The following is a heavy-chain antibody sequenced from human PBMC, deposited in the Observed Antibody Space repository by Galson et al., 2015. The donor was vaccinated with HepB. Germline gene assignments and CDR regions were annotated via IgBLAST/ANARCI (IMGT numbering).Heavy chain of an antibody. J-gene: IGHJ4*02. Sequence: ETLSLTCAVYGESFSNYYLNWIRQPPGKGLEWIGEINHSGSTNYNPSLKSRVTISLDTSKNQFSLKLSSVTAADTAVYYCAPSGRSHPPPNWGQGTLVTVSS. CDR3: APSGRSHPPPN. D-gene: IGHD6-25*01. CDR2: INHSGST. V-gene: IGHV4-34*01. CDR1: GESFSNYY.